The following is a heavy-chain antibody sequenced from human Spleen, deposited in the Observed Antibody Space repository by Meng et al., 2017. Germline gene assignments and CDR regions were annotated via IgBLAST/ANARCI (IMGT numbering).Heavy chain of an antibody. D-gene: IGHD2/OR15-2a*01. Sequence: QVQLVQSGAEVKKPGASVKVSCKASGYTLLSYAIYWVRQAPGQRLEWVGWINTDNGNTRYSQKLRGRVTIIRDTSASTAIMELSSLRSDDTAMYYCAKDLSGSIDYWGQGTLVTVSS. CDR3: AKDLSGSIDY. CDR2: INTDNGNT. V-gene: IGHV1-3*04. CDR1: GYTLLSYA. J-gene: IGHJ4*02.